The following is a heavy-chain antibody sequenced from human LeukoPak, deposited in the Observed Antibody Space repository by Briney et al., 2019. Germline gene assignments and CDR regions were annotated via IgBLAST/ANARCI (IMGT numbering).Heavy chain of an antibody. V-gene: IGHV3-48*01. CDR1: GFTFSSYS. D-gene: IGHD3-22*01. CDR2: ISSSSSTI. CDR3: ARADSSGYYHPIN. Sequence: GGSLRLSCAESGFTFSSYSMHWVRQAPGKGLEWVSYISSSSSTIYYADSVKGRFAISRDNAKNSLYLQMNSLRAEDTAVYYCARADSSGYYHPINWGQGTLVTVSS. J-gene: IGHJ4*02.